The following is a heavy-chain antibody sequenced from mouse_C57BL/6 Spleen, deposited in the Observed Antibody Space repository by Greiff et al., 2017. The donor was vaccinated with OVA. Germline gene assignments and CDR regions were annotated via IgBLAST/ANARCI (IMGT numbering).Heavy chain of an antibody. CDR3: ARVGTTVVFDY. J-gene: IGHJ2*01. V-gene: IGHV3-6*01. CDR2: ISYDGSN. CDR1: GYSITSGYY. D-gene: IGHD1-1*01. Sequence: DVKLQESGPGLVKPSQSLSLTCSVPGYSITSGYYWNWIRQFPGNKLEWMGYISYDGSNNYNPSLKNRISITRDTSKNQFFLKLNSVTTEDTATYYCARVGTTVVFDYWGQGTTLTVSS.